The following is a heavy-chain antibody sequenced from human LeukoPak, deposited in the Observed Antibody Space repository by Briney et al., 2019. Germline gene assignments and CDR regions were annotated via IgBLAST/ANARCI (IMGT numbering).Heavy chain of an antibody. CDR2: IYYSGST. D-gene: IGHD2-15*01. CDR3: ARENLGYCSGGSCYSGYYYYGMDV. J-gene: IGHJ6*02. CDR1: GGSFSSSSYS. V-gene: IGHV4-39*07. Sequence: PSETLSLTCTVSGGSFSSSSYSWGWIRQPPGKGLEWIGSIYYSGSTYYNPSLRSRVTISLDTSKNQFSLKLSSVTAADTAVYYCARENLGYCSGGSCYSGYYYYGMDVWGQGTTVTVSS.